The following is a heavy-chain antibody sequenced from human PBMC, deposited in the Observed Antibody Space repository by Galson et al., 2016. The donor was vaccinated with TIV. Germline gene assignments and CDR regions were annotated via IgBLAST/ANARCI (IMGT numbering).Heavy chain of an antibody. CDR2: IDWDDDK. CDR3: AREVVVAATEGPFLSGTDV. V-gene: IGHV2-70*11. D-gene: IGHD6-19*01. Sequence: PALVKPTQTLTLTCTFSGFSLHTRGMCVSWIRQPPGKALEWLARIDWDDDKHYSTSLKTRLTISKDTSKNQVVLTMTSMDPVDTGTYYCAREVVVAATEGPFLSGTDVWGQGTTVTVSS. J-gene: IGHJ6*02. CDR1: GFSLHTRGMC.